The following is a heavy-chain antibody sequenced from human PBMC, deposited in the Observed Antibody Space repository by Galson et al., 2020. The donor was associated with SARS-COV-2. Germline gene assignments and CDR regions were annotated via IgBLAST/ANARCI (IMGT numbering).Heavy chain of an antibody. V-gene: IGHV2-26*01. J-gene: IGHJ6*02. CDR2: IFSNDKK. Sequence: SGPTLVKPTETLTLTCTVSGFSLSNARMGVRWIRQPPGKALEWLAHIFSNDKKSYSKSLKSRLTISKDTSKSQVVLTMTNMDPVDTASYYCARIDIVVVAAAMRSYYYYMDVWGQGTTVTVSS. D-gene: IGHD2-2*01. CDR1: GFSLSNARMG. CDR3: ARIDIVVVAAAMRSYYYYMDV.